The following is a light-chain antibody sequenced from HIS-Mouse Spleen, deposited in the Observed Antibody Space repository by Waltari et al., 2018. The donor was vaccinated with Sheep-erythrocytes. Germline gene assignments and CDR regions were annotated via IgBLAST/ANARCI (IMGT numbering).Light chain of an antibody. J-gene: IGLJ3*02. Sequence: QSALTQPPSASGSPGQSVTISCTGTSSDVGCYTYVSWYQQHPGKAPKPMIYDVSKRPSGFPDLFSGSKSGNTASLTVAGLQAEDEAYYYCSSYAGSNNWVFGGGTKLTVL. CDR1: SSDVGCYTY. V-gene: IGLV2-8*01. CDR2: DVS. CDR3: SSYAGSNNWV.